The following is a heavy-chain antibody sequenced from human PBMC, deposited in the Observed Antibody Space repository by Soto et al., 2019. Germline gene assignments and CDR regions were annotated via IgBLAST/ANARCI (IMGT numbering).Heavy chain of an antibody. Sequence: PGGSLRLSCAASGFTFSSYAMHWVRQAPGKGLEWVAVISYDGSNKYYADSVKGRFTISRDNSKNTLYLQMNSLRAEDTAVYYCARVGSKGLYNWNDHFDYWGQGTLVTVSS. CDR1: GFTFSSYA. J-gene: IGHJ4*02. CDR2: ISYDGSNK. CDR3: ARVGSKGLYNWNDHFDY. D-gene: IGHD1-1*01. V-gene: IGHV3-30-3*01.